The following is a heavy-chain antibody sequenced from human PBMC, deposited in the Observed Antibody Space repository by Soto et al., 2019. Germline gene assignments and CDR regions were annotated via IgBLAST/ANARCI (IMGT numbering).Heavy chain of an antibody. CDR2: IGTAGDT. CDR3: ARAPPGFGARD. V-gene: IGHV3-13*01. Sequence: GGSLRLSCAASGFTFSSYDMHWVRQATGKGLEWVSAIGTAGDTYYPGSVKGRFTISRENAKNSLYLQMNSLRAGDTAVYYCARAPPGFGARDWGQGTLVTVSS. J-gene: IGHJ4*02. D-gene: IGHD3-10*01. CDR1: GFTFSSYD.